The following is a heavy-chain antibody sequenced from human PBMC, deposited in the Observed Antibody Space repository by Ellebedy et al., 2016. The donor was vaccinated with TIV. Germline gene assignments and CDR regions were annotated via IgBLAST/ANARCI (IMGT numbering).Heavy chain of an antibody. D-gene: IGHD2-2*01. J-gene: IGHJ4*02. CDR1: GDSISRSNW. V-gene: IGHV4-4*02. CDR2: IYHTGST. CDR3: ARHIVVVPAAIDY. Sequence: SETLSLTCAVSGDSISRSNWWSWVRQPPGKGLEWIGEIYHTGSTNYNPSLKSRVTISVDTSKNQFSLKLSSVTAADTAVFYCARHIVVVPAAIDYWGQGTLVTVSS.